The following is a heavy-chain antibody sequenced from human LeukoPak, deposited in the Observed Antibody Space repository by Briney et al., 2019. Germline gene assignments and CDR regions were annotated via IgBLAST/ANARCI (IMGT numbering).Heavy chain of an antibody. CDR3: ARGARYFDWLVF. V-gene: IGHV1-2*02. D-gene: IGHD3-9*01. Sequence: GASVKVSCKASGYTFTGYYMHWERQAPGQGLEWMGWINPKSGGTNYAQKFQGRVTMTRDTSISTAYMELSRLRSDDTALYYCARGARYFDWLVFWGQGTIVTVSS. CDR2: INPKSGGT. J-gene: IGHJ4*02. CDR1: GYTFTGYY.